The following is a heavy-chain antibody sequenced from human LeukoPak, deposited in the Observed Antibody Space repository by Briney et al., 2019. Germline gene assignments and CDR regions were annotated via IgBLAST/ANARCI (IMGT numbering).Heavy chain of an antibody. Sequence: GESLKISCKGSGYSFTSYWIGWVRQMPGKGLEWMGIIYPGDSDTRYSPSFQGQVTISADKSISTAYLQWSSLKASDTAMYYCARLFSDYVWGSYQSGDYFDYWGQGTLVTVSS. J-gene: IGHJ4*02. D-gene: IGHD3-16*02. CDR1: GYSFTSYW. V-gene: IGHV5-51*01. CDR2: IYPGDSDT. CDR3: ARLFSDYVWGSYQSGDYFDY.